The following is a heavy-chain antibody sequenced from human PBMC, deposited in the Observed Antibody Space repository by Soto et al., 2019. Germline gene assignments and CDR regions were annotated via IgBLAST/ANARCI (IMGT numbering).Heavy chain of an antibody. D-gene: IGHD6-19*01. CDR1: GYTFTGYY. Sequence: ASVKVSCKASGYTFTGYYMHWVRQAPGQGLEWMGWISPNSGGTNYAQKFQGRVTMTRDTSISTAYMELSRLRSDDTAVYYCAREQQWLVPGMDVWGQGTTVTVSS. V-gene: IGHV1-2*02. CDR3: AREQQWLVPGMDV. J-gene: IGHJ6*02. CDR2: ISPNSGGT.